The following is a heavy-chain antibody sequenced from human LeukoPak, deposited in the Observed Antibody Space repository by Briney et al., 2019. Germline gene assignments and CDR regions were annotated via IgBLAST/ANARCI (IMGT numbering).Heavy chain of an antibody. CDR3: ARGKYSFGSGVDWFNP. J-gene: IGHJ5*02. Sequence: GGSLRLSCAASGFTFSSYGMHWVRQAPGKGLEWVANIKQDGSEKDYVDSVKGRFTISRDNAKNSLYLQMNSLRAEDTAVYFCARGKYSFGSGVDWFNPWGQGTLVTVSS. CDR2: IKQDGSEK. D-gene: IGHD3-10*01. V-gene: IGHV3-7*01. CDR1: GFTFSSYG.